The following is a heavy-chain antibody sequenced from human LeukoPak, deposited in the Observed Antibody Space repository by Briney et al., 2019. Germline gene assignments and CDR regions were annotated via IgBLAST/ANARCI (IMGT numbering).Heavy chain of an antibody. CDR2: INHSGST. V-gene: IGHV4-34*01. CDR3: ARGAVTTWDDAFDI. Sequence: SETLSLTCAVYGGSFSGYYWSWIRQPPGKGLEWIGEINHSGSTNYNPSLKSRVTISVDTSKNQFSLKLSSVTAAETAVYYCARGAVTTWDDAFDIWGQGTMVTVSS. J-gene: IGHJ3*02. D-gene: IGHD4-17*01. CDR1: GGSFSGYY.